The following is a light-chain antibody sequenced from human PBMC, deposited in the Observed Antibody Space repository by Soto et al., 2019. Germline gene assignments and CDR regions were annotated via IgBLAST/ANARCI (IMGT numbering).Light chain of an antibody. J-gene: IGKJ2*01. CDR1: QSISSF. CDR2: VAS. Sequence: EIQMTQSPSSLSASVGDRVTITCRASQSISSFLNWYQQKPGKVPKLLIYVASSLQSGVPSRLSGSGSGTDFTLTISSLQPEDFATYYCQQGFSTPYTFGQGTKLEIK. V-gene: IGKV1-39*01. CDR3: QQGFSTPYT.